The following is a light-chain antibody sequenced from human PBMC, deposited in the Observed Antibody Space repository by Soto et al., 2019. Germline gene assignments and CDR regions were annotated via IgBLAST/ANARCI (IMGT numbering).Light chain of an antibody. CDR1: SSDVGGYKF. J-gene: IGLJ2*01. CDR2: EVN. Sequence: QSALTQPPSASGSPGQSVTISCTGTSSDVGGYKFVSWYQQHPGKAPKLMIYEVNKRPSWVPDRFSGSKSGNTASLTVSGLQTEDEADYYCSSYADRNNVVFGGGTKLTVL. V-gene: IGLV2-8*01. CDR3: SSYADRNNVV.